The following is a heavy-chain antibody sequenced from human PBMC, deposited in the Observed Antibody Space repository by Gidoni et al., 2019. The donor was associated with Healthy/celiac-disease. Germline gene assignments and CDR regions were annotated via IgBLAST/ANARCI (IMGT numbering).Heavy chain of an antibody. CDR3: AKDVSVAGTLDAFDI. J-gene: IGHJ3*02. Sequence: SLRLSCAASGFTFSSYAMSWVRQAPGKGLEWVSAISGSGGSTYYADSVTGRFTISRDNSKNTLYLQMNSLRAEDTAVYYCAKDVSVAGTLDAFDIWGQGTMVTVSS. CDR1: GFTFSSYA. CDR2: ISGSGGST. V-gene: IGHV3-23*01. D-gene: IGHD6-19*01.